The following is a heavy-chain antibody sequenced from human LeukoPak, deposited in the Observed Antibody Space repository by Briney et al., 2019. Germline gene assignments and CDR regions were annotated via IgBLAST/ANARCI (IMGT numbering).Heavy chain of an antibody. CDR3: ARGGPTSKMYYYGSGSYEDY. Sequence: SVKVSCKASGGTFSSYAISWVRQAPGQGLEWMGRIIPILGIANYAQKFQGRVTITADKSTSTAYMELSSLRSEDTAVYYCARGGPTSKMYYYGSGSYEDYWGQGTLVTVSS. D-gene: IGHD3-10*01. J-gene: IGHJ4*02. CDR2: IIPILGIA. CDR1: GGTFSSYA. V-gene: IGHV1-69*04.